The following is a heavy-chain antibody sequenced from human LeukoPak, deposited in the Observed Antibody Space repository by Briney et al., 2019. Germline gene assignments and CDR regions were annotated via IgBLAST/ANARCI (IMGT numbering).Heavy chain of an antibody. CDR1: GFTFSSYA. J-gene: IGHJ4*02. CDR3: ARPFHKFFDY. CDR2: ISYDGNNE. Sequence: GGSLRVSCAASGFTFSSYAMHWVRQAPGKGLEWVAVISYDGNNEYYADSVKGRFTISRDNSKNTLYLQMNSLRTEDTAVYYCARPFHKFFDYWGQGTLVTVSS. D-gene: IGHD3-3*02. V-gene: IGHV3-30-3*01.